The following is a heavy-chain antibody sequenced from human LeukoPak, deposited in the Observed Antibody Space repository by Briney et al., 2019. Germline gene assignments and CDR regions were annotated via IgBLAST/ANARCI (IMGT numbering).Heavy chain of an antibody. J-gene: IGHJ4*02. CDR2: INHSGST. Sequence: PSETLSLTCAVYGGSFSGYYWSWIRQPPGKGLEWIGEINHSGSTNYNPSLKSRVTISVDTSRNQFSLKLSSVTAADTAVYYCARGHYYGSGTAGYWGQGTLVTVSS. D-gene: IGHD3-10*01. V-gene: IGHV4-34*01. CDR1: GGSFSGYY. CDR3: ARGHYYGSGTAGY.